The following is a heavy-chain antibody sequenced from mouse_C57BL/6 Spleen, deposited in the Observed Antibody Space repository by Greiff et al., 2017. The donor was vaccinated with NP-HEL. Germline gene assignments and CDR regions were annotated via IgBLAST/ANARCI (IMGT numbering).Heavy chain of an antibody. V-gene: IGHV1-66*01. CDR3: ARGDYGSSYVGYYAMDY. Sequence: QVQLQQSGPELVKPGASVQISCKASCSRFTRSSLPLLTPRPVPCLSWIGWISPGSGHTKYNEKFKGKATLTADTSSSTAYIQLSSLTSEDSAVYYCARGDYGSSYVGYYAMDYWGQGTSVTVSS. CDR2: ISPGSGHT. CDR1: CSRFTRSS. J-gene: IGHJ4*01. D-gene: IGHD1-1*01.